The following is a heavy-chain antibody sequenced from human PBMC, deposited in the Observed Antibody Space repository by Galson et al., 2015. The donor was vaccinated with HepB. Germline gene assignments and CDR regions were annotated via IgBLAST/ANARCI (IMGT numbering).Heavy chain of an antibody. CDR1: GFTFDDYG. Sequence: SLRLPCAASGFTFDDYGMSWVRQAPGKGLEWVSGINWNGGSTGYADSVKGRFTISRDNAKNSLYLQMNSLRAEDTALYYCARVEVGLYYFDYWGQGTLVTVSS. V-gene: IGHV3-20*04. CDR2: INWNGGST. CDR3: ARVEVGLYYFDY. J-gene: IGHJ4*02. D-gene: IGHD2-21*01.